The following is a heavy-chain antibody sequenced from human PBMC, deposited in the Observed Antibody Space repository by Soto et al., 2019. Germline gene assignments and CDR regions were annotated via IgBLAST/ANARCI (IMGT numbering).Heavy chain of an antibody. CDR1: GDFNTNFY. J-gene: IGHJ4*02. CDR2: IYSSGST. Sequence: SETLSLTCTVSGDFNTNFYWSWIRQSPGKGLEWMGFIYSSGSTRYNPSLKSRITMSLDTSKNQFSLRLSSVAAADTAVYYCARRLSVRGVFDFWGQGTQVTVS. V-gene: IGHV4-59*08. CDR3: ARRLSVRGVFDF. D-gene: IGHD3-10*01.